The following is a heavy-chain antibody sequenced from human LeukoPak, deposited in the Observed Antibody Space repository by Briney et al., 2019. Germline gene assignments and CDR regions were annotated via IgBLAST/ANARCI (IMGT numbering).Heavy chain of an antibody. CDR1: GFPFSSYA. CDR3: AKDRDIVVVVAASFDY. CDR2: ISGRGGST. Sequence: PGGSLRLSCAASGFPFSSYAISWVRQAPGKGLEWVSAISGRGGSTYYADAVKVRFTISRDNSKNTLYLQMHSLRAEDAAVYYCAKDRDIVVVVAASFDYWGQGTLVTVSS. J-gene: IGHJ4*02. V-gene: IGHV3-23*01. D-gene: IGHD2-15*01.